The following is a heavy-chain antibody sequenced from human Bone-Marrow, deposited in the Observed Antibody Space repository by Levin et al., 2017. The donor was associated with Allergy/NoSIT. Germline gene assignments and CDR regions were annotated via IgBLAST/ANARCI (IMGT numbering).Heavy chain of an antibody. J-gene: IGHJ4*02. CDR2: IFYSGSA. CDR3: AAGGGWYERAPDY. CDR1: GGSVITSTYY. V-gene: IGHV4-39*06. D-gene: IGHD6-19*01. Sequence: PSETLSLTCTVSGGSVITSTYYWGWFRQAPGQGLEWLGSIFYSGSAYSNPSLKSRVTISIDTSKNQFTLHLTSMTAADTAVYYCAAGGGWYERAPDYWGQGTLVTVST.